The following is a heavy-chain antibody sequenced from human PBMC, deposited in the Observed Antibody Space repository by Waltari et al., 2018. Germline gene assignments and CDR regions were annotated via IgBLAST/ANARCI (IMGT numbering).Heavy chain of an antibody. CDR2: IYYSGST. J-gene: IGHJ6*04. V-gene: IGHV4-59*01. CDR3: ARSDSSGYYCMDV. Sequence: QVQLQESGPGLVKPSETLSLTCTVSGGSISSYYWSWIRQPPGKGPEWIGYIYYSGSTNYNPSLKSRVTISVDTSKNQFSLKLSSVTAADTAVYYCARSDSSGYYCMDVWGKGTTVTVSS. D-gene: IGHD3-22*01. CDR1: GGSISSYY.